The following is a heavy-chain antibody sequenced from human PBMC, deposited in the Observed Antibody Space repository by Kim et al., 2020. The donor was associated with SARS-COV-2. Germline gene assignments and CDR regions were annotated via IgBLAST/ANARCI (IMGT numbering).Heavy chain of an antibody. D-gene: IGHD2-15*01. CDR2: GDT. CDR3: TRGAAGFDY. J-gene: IGHJ4*02. V-gene: IGHV1-3*01. Sequence: GDTTYSQKFQGRVAITRDTSATTVYMDLNTLTFDDTAVYYCTRGAAGFDYWGQGSLVTVSS.